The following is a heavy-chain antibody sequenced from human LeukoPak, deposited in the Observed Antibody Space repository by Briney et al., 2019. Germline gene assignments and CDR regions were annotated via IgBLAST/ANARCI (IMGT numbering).Heavy chain of an antibody. D-gene: IGHD1-14*01. Sequence: GGSLRPSWRPYGFKLTNYWMIWARQAPGRGRGWVANINQDGSASNYVDSVKGRFTISRDNAKNSLFLRMNSLRAEDTAVYYCARDPQFPDNYYYYMDVWGKGTTVTVSS. CDR1: GFKLTNYW. CDR3: ARDPQFPDNYYYYMDV. V-gene: IGHV3-7*01. CDR2: INQDGSAS. J-gene: IGHJ6*03.